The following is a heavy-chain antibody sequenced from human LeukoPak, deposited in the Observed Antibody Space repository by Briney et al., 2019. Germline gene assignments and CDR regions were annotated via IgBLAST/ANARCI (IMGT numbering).Heavy chain of an antibody. CDR2: TYYRSKWYN. CDR3: VRGYGLDV. CDR1: GDSVSRNSTA. V-gene: IGHV6-1*01. J-gene: IGHJ6*02. Sequence: SQTLSLTCAIAGDSVSRNSTAWNWIKQSPSRGLEWLGRTYYRSKWYNDYAVSVKSRINMKPDTSQNQFSLQLHSVPPEDTAVYYCVRGYGLDVWGQGTTVTVTS.